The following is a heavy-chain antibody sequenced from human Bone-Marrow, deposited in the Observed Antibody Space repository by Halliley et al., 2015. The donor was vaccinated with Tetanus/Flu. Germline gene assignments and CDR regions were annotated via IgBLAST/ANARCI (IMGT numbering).Heavy chain of an antibody. CDR2: VSYDGTKE. J-gene: IGHJ4*02. CDR3: VRENNLLTGFDF. Sequence: SLRLSCPASGFTFRSFTMHWLRQAPGKGLEWVALVSYDGTKESYAESVKGRFTISRDNSKNTLYLQMSSLRGEDTAVYHCVRENNLLTGFDFWGQGTLVTVSS. D-gene: IGHD3-9*01. CDR1: GFTFRSFT. V-gene: IGHV3-30-3*01.